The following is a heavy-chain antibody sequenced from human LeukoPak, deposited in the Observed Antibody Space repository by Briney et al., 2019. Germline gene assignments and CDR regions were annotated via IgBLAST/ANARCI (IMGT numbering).Heavy chain of an antibody. Sequence: PGGSLRLSCAASGFTFSSYAMSRVRQAPGKGLEWVSAISGSGGSIYYADSVKGRFTISRDNSKNTLYLQMNSLRAEDTAVYYCAKAKIAAAGLFDYWGQGTLVTVSS. CDR2: ISGSGGSI. CDR3: AKAKIAAAGLFDY. CDR1: GFTFSSYA. J-gene: IGHJ4*02. D-gene: IGHD6-13*01. V-gene: IGHV3-23*01.